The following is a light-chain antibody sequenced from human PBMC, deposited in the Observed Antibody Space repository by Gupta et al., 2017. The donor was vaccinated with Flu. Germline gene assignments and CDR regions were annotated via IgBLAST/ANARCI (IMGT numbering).Light chain of an antibody. CDR1: SSDVGTYNR. J-gene: IGLJ1*01. V-gene: IGLV2-18*02. CDR2: EVS. CDR3: NSYTSSYSFV. Sequence: QSALTQPPSVSGSPGQSVTISCTGTSSDVGTYNRVSWYQQSPGTAPKLMFYEVSKRPAGVPDRFSGSKSGNTASLTISGLQGEEEADYYCNSYTSSYSFVFGTGTKVTVL.